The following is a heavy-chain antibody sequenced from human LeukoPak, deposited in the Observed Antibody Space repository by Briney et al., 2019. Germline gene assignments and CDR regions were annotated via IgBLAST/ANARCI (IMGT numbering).Heavy chain of an antibody. D-gene: IGHD2-2*01. CDR2: IYYSGST. Sequence: PSETLSLTCTVSGGSISSSSYYWGWIRQPPGKGLEWIGSIYYSGSTYYNPSLKSRVTISVDTSKNQFSLKLSSVTAADTAVCYCAREGCSSTSCPFDYWGQGTLVTVSS. CDR1: GGSISSSSYY. J-gene: IGHJ4*02. V-gene: IGHV4-39*02. CDR3: AREGCSSTSCPFDY.